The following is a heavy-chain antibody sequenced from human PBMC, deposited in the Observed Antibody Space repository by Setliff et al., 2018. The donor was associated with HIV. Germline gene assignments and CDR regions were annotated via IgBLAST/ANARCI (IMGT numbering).Heavy chain of an antibody. CDR1: GFTFSNYW. D-gene: IGHD5-12*01. J-gene: IGHJ2*01. CDR3: ARDRDTTIWYFDL. CDR2: IKQDGNEK. V-gene: IGHV3-7*01. Sequence: GGSLRLSCEASGFTFSNYWMNWVRQAPGKGLEWVANIKQDGNEKYYVDSVKGRFIISRDDAKNSLYLQINSLRAEDTAVYYCARDRDTTIWYFDLWGRGTLVTVSS.